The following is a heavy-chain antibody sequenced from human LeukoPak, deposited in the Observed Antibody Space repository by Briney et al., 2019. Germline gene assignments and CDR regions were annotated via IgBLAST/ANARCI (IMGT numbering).Heavy chain of an antibody. J-gene: IGHJ3*02. CDR2: IYYSGST. D-gene: IGHD3-3*01. CDR3: AREIFGVARKDAFDI. Sequence: PSETLSLTCTVPGGSISSGDYYWSWIRQPPGKGLEWIGYIYYSGSTYYNPSLKSRVTISVDTSKIQFSLKLSSVTAADTAVYYCAREIFGVARKDAFDIWGQGTMVTVSS. V-gene: IGHV4-30-4*08. CDR1: GGSISSGDYY.